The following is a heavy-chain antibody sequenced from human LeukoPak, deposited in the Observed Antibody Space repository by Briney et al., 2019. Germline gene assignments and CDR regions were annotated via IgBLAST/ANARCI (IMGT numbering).Heavy chain of an antibody. Sequence: SNYYWGWIRQPPGKGLEWVANIKQDGSEKYYVDSVKGRFTISRDNAKNSLYLQMNSLRAEDTAVYYCAREVVVGASRWPFGFDYWGQGTLVTVSS. J-gene: IGHJ4*02. D-gene: IGHD1-26*01. CDR3: AREVVVGASRWPFGFDY. CDR1: SNYY. V-gene: IGHV3-7*01. CDR2: IKQDGSEK.